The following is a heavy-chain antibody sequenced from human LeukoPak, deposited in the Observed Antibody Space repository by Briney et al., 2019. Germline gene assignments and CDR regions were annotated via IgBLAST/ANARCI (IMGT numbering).Heavy chain of an antibody. J-gene: IGHJ4*02. CDR1: GGTFSSYT. CDR3: ARVTHDYGGNPLDY. CDR2: IIPILGIA. V-gene: IGHV1-69*02. D-gene: IGHD4-23*01. Sequence: SVKVSCKASGGTFSSYTISWVRQASGQGLEWMGRIIPILGIANYAQKFQGRVTITADKSTSTAYMELSSLRSEDTAVYYCARVTHDYGGNPLDYWGQGTLVTVSS.